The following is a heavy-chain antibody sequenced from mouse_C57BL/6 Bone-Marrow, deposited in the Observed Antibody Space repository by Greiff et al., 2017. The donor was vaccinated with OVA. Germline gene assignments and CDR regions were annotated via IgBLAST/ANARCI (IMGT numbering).Heavy chain of an antibody. CDR3: ATDY. CDR2: IYPSDSET. CDR1: GYTFTSYW. J-gene: IGHJ2*01. V-gene: IGHV1-61*01. Sequence: QVQLQQPGAELVRPGSSVKLSCKASGYTFTSYWMDWVKQRPGQGLEWIGHIYPSDSETHYNQKFKDKATLTVDKSSSTAYMQLSSLKSEDSAVYYCATDYWGQGTTLTVAS.